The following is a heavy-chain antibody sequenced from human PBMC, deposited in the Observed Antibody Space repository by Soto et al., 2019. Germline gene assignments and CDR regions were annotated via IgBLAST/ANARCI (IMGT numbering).Heavy chain of an antibody. CDR2: ISGSGGST. D-gene: IGHD2-2*01. CDR1: GLTFSSYA. J-gene: IGHJ4*02. Sequence: EVQLLESGGGLVQPGGSLRLSCVASGLTFSSYAMSWVRQAPGKGLEWVSSISGSGGSTYYADSVKGRFTISRDNSKNXLXLXXTSLRAEDTAVYYCAKALLRIPKDIVVVPAAARNYWGQGTLVTVSS. V-gene: IGHV3-23*01. CDR3: AKALLRIPKDIVVVPAAARNY.